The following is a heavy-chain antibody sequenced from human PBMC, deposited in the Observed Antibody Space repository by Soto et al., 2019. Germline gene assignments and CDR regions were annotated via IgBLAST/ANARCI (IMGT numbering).Heavy chain of an antibody. CDR1: GFTFSSYA. J-gene: IGHJ6*02. CDR3: ARGPDRYCSSTSCQRALGMDV. D-gene: IGHD2-2*01. CDR2: ISYDGSNK. Sequence: GGSLRLSCAASGFTFSSYAMHWVRQAPGKGLEWVAVISYDGSNKYYADSVKGRFTISRDNSKNTLYLQMNSLRAEDTAVYYCARGPDRYCSSTSCQRALGMDVWGQGTTVTVSS. V-gene: IGHV3-30-3*01.